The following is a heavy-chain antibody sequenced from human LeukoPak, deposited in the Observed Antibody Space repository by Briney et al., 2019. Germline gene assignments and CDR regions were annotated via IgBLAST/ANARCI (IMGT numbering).Heavy chain of an antibody. V-gene: IGHV1-46*01. Sequence: RASVKVSCKASGYTLTRYFIHWVRQAPGQGLEWMGIIHPNGGSTSYPQKFQGRVTMTRDTSTNTVYMELSSLKSEDTAVYYCARDPDRGGDYWGQGTLVTVSS. D-gene: IGHD3-16*01. CDR2: IHPNGGST. CDR3: ARDPDRGGDY. CDR1: GYTLTRYF. J-gene: IGHJ4*02.